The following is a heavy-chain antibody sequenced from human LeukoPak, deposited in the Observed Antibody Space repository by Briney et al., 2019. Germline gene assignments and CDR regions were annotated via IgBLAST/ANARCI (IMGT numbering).Heavy chain of an antibody. CDR2: ISGSGGST. Sequence: GGSLRLSCAASGFTFSSYAMSWVRQAPGKGLELVSAISGSGGSTYYADSVKGRFTISRDNSKNTLYLQMNSLRAEDTAVYYCAKEGYDSSGYRYYFDYWGQGTLVTVSS. J-gene: IGHJ4*02. CDR1: GFTFSSYA. CDR3: AKEGYDSSGYRYYFDY. D-gene: IGHD3-22*01. V-gene: IGHV3-23*01.